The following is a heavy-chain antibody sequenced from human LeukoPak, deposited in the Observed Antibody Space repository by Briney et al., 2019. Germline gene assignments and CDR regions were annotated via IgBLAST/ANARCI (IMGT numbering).Heavy chain of an antibody. V-gene: IGHV6-1*01. Sequence: SQTLSLTCAISGDSVSSNSAAWNWIRQSPSRGLEWLGRTYYRSKWYTDYEVSVKSRITINPDTSKNQFSLQPNSVTPEDTAVYYCARVTGYMIEDYFDYWGQGILVTVSS. J-gene: IGHJ4*02. CDR1: GDSVSSNSAA. CDR2: TYYRSKWYT. D-gene: IGHD3-22*01. CDR3: ARVTGYMIEDYFDY.